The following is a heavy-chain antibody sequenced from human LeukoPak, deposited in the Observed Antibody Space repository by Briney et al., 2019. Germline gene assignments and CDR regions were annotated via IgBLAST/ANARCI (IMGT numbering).Heavy chain of an antibody. V-gene: IGHV1-46*01. CDR3: ASRSGSYYTPFDY. CDR2: INPSGGST. Sequence: ASVKVSCKASGYTFTSYYMHWVRQAPGQGLEWMGIINPSGGSTSYAQKFQGRVTMTRDTSTSTVYMELSSLRSDDTAVYYCASRSGSYYTPFDYWGQGTLVTVSS. J-gene: IGHJ4*02. D-gene: IGHD3-10*01. CDR1: GYTFTSYY.